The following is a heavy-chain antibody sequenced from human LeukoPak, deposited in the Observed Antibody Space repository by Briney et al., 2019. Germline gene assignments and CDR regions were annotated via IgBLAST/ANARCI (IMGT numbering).Heavy chain of an antibody. CDR2: IYYSGDT. J-gene: IGHJ4*02. CDR3: ARDQDYYGSGILDY. Sequence: ASETLSLTCTVSGASISSYYWSWIRQPPGKGLEWIGYIYYSGDTNYNPSLKSRVTISIDTSKNQFSLKLSSVTAADTAVYYCARDQDYYGSGILDYWGQGTLVTVSS. V-gene: IGHV4-59*01. CDR1: GASISSYY. D-gene: IGHD3-10*01.